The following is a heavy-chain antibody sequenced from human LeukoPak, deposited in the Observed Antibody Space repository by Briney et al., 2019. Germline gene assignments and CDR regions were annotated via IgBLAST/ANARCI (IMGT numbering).Heavy chain of an antibody. CDR2: IIPIRGIE. CDR1: GCTFSSYA. J-gene: IGHJ4*02. Sequence: SVKLSCTASGCTFSSYAMSWVRQAPGQGLEWMAVIIPIRGIENYAQKVQGRVTITGDKSTSTLYLELNSLRSEDTAVYYSSRDGATNYSDYSDRPFVEYFDYWGQGTLVTVSS. V-gene: IGHV1-69*04. CDR3: SRDGATNYSDYSDRPFVEYFDY. D-gene: IGHD4-11*01.